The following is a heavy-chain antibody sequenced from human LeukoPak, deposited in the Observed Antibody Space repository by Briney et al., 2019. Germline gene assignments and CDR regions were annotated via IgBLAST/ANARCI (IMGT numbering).Heavy chain of an antibody. CDR1: GFTFSTYN. D-gene: IGHD6-13*01. CDR2: ITSSSSYV. CDR3: ARRVAAAVDY. V-gene: IGHV3-21*01. Sequence: GGSLRLSCEASGFTFSTYNMNWVRQAPGKRLEWVSSITSSSSYVFYADSVKGRFTISRDNAKNSLYLQMNSLRAEDTAVYYCARRVAAAVDYWGQGTLVTVSS. J-gene: IGHJ4*02.